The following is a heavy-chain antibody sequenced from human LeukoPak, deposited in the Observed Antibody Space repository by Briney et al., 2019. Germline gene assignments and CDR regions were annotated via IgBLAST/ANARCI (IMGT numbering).Heavy chain of an antibody. Sequence: SETLSLTCAVYGGSFSGYYWTWIRQPPGRGLEWIGEINHSGSTNYNPSLKSRVTISVDTSKSQISLKLNSVTAADTAMYYCARGRDPYWGQGTLVTVSS. D-gene: IGHD5-24*01. CDR2: INHSGST. CDR3: ARGRDPY. V-gene: IGHV4-34*01. CDR1: GGSFSGYY. J-gene: IGHJ4*02.